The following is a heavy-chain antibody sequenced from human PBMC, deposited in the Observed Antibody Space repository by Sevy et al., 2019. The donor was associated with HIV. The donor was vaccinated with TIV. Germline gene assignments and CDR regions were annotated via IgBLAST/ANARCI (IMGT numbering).Heavy chain of an antibody. CDR2: IYYSGST. CDR1: GGSISSDY. D-gene: IGHD3-22*01. V-gene: IGHV4-59*01. Sequence: SETLSLTCTVSGGSISSDYWSWIQQPPGKGLEWIGYIYYSGSTNYNPSLKSRVTISVDTSKNQFSLKLSSVTAADTAVYYCARVSTMIDGAFDIWGQGTMVTVSS. CDR3: ARVSTMIDGAFDI. J-gene: IGHJ3*02.